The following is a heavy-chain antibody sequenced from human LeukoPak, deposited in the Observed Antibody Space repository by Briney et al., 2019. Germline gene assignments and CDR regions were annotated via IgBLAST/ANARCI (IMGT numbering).Heavy chain of an antibody. CDR2: IYYSGST. J-gene: IGHJ5*02. D-gene: IGHD4-17*01. Sequence: KPSETLSLTCTVSGGSISSYYWSWIRQPPRKGLEWIGYIYYSGSTNYNPSLKSRVTISVDTSKNQFSLKLSSVTAADTAVYYCAREHGDYGVPWFDPWGQGTLVTVSS. CDR3: AREHGDYGVPWFDP. CDR1: GGSISSYY. V-gene: IGHV4-59*01.